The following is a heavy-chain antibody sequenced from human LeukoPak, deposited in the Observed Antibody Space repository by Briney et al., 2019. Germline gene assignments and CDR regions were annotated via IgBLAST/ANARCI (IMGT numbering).Heavy chain of an antibody. Sequence: GGSLRLSCAASGFTFDDYAMHWVRQAPGKGLEWVSGISWNSGSIGYADSVKGRFTTSRDNAKNSLYLQMNSLRAEDTALYYCAKGYYYGSGSYAFDPWGQGTLVTVSS. CDR3: AKGYYYGSGSYAFDP. CDR2: ISWNSGSI. D-gene: IGHD3-10*01. V-gene: IGHV3-9*01. J-gene: IGHJ5*02. CDR1: GFTFDDYA.